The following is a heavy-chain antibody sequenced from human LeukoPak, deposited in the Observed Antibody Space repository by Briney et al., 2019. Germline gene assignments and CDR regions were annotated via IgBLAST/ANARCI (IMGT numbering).Heavy chain of an antibody. CDR2: IIPILGIA. J-gene: IGHJ5*02. Sequence: SVKVSCKASGGTFSSYAISWVRPAPGQGLEGMGRIIPILGIANYAQKFQGRVTITADKSTSTAYMELSSLRSEDTAVYYCARSALLQTVDNWFDPWGQGTLVTVSS. CDR3: ARSALLQTVDNWFDP. D-gene: IGHD1-26*01. V-gene: IGHV1-69*04. CDR1: GGTFSSYA.